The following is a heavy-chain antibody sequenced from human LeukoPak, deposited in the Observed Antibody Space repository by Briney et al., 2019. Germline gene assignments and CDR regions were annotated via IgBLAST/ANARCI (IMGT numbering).Heavy chain of an antibody. CDR2: INHSGST. CDR3: ARHSLQTGTLDY. Sequence: SETLSLTCAVYGGSFSGYYWSWIRQPPGKGLEWIGEINHSGSTNYNPSLKSRVTISVDTSKNQFSLKLSSVTAADTAVYYCARHSLQTGTLDYWGQGTLVTVSS. J-gene: IGHJ4*02. V-gene: IGHV4-34*01. D-gene: IGHD7-27*01. CDR1: GGSFSGYY.